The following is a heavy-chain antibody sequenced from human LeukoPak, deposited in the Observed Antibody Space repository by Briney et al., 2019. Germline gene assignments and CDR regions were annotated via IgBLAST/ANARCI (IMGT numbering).Heavy chain of an antibody. CDR2: IHYSGIT. D-gene: IGHD6-6*01. CDR3: ARHPGPIAARYNWFDP. CDR1: GGSISTNDYF. Sequence: SETLSLTCTVSGGSISTNDYFWSWIRQSPEKGLEWIGYIHYSGITKSNPSLESRLTLSVDTSKNQLSLRLTSVTAADTAVYYCARHPGPIAARYNWFDPWGQGTLVTVSS. V-gene: IGHV4-30-4*01. J-gene: IGHJ5*02.